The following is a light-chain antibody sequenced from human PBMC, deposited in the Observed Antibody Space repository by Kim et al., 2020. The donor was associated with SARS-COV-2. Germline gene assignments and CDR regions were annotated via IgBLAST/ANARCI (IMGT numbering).Light chain of an antibody. CDR2: QDS. CDR3: QAWDSRIVV. V-gene: IGLV3-1*01. Sequence: SYELTQPPSVSVSPGQTASITCSGDKLGDKYACWYQQKPGQFPVLVIYQDSKRPSGIPERFSGPHSGNTATLPISGTQAMDEADYYCQAWDSRIVVFGGG. J-gene: IGLJ2*01. CDR1: KLGDKY.